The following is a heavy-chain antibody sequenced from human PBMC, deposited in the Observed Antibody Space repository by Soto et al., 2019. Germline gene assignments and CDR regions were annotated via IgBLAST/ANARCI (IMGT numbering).Heavy chain of an antibody. V-gene: IGHV3-30*03. CDR3: ATDPRGYSYGYVDY. J-gene: IGHJ4*02. Sequence: QVQLVESGGGVVQPGRSLRLSCAASGFTFSSYGMHWVRQAPGKGLEWVAVISYDGSNKYYADSVKGRFTISRDNSKNTLYLQMNSLRAENTAVYYCATDPRGYSYGYVDYWGQVTLVTVSA. CDR1: GFTFSSYG. D-gene: IGHD5-18*01. CDR2: ISYDGSNK.